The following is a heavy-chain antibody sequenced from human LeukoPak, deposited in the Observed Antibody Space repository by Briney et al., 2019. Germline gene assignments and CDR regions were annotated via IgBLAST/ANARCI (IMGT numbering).Heavy chain of an antibody. D-gene: IGHD3-22*01. CDR3: AGDTSGYYYVDY. CDR1: GFTVSSNY. Sequence: PGGSLRLSCAASGFTVSSNYMSWVRQAPGKGLGWVSVIYSGGSTYYADSVKGRFTVSRDNSKNMLYLQMSSLRVEDTAVYYCAGDTSGYYYVDYWGQGTLVTVSS. CDR2: IYSGGST. V-gene: IGHV3-53*01. J-gene: IGHJ4*02.